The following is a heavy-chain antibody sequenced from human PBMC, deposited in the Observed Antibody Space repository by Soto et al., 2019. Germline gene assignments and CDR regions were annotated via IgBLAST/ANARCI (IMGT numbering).Heavy chain of an antibody. CDR1: GFTFSSYA. J-gene: IGHJ3*02. Sequence: PGGSLRLSCAASGFTFSSYAMSWVRQAPGKGLEWVSAISGSGGSTYYADSVKGRFTISRDNSKNTLYLQMNSLRAEDTAVYYCAKDVNVVVVAAIPDAFDIWGQGTMVTVSS. CDR3: AKDVNVVVVAAIPDAFDI. CDR2: ISGSGGST. D-gene: IGHD2-15*01. V-gene: IGHV3-23*01.